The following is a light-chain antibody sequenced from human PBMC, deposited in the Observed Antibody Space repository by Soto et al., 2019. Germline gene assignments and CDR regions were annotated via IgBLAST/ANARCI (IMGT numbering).Light chain of an antibody. Sequence: EIVMTQSRATLSVSPGEGATLSCRASQSVSSKLAWYQQKPGQAPRLLSYGASTRATGIPARFSGSGSGTEFTLIFSSLQSEDSAVYYCQQYNRWLWAFGRGTKVDIK. J-gene: IGKJ1*01. V-gene: IGKV3-15*01. CDR2: GAS. CDR1: QSVSSK. CDR3: QQYNRWLWA.